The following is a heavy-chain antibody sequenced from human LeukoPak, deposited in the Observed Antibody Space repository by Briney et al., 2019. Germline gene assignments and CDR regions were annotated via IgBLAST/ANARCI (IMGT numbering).Heavy chain of an antibody. J-gene: IGHJ5*02. D-gene: IGHD6-19*01. CDR1: GFTVSSNY. Sequence: GGSLRLSCAASGFTVSSNYMSWVRQAPGKGLEWVSVIYSGGSTYYADSVKGRFTISRDNAKNSLYLQMNSLRAEDTAVYYCARVSAVAGLYKWFDPWGQGTLVTVSS. V-gene: IGHV3-66*01. CDR3: ARVSAVAGLYKWFDP. CDR2: IYSGGST.